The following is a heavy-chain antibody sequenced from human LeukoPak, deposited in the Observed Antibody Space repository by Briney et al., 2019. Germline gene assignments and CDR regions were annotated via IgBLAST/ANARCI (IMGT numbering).Heavy chain of an antibody. V-gene: IGHV5-51*01. Sequence: GESLKISCKGSGYSFTNYWIGWVRQMPGKGLEWLGSIYPADSDTRYSPSFQGQVTISADKSITTAYLQWSSLKASDTAMFYCARRYCSGGSCNFDYWGQGTLVTVSP. CDR1: GYSFTNYW. CDR2: IYPADSDT. J-gene: IGHJ4*02. D-gene: IGHD2-15*01. CDR3: ARRYCSGGSCNFDY.